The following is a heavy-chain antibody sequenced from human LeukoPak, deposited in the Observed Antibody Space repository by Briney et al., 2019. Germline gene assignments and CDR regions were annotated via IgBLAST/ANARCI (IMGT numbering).Heavy chain of an antibody. J-gene: IGHJ4*02. CDR1: GGSISSYY. V-gene: IGHV4-59*08. D-gene: IGHD6-6*01. Sequence: PSETLSLTCTVSGGSISSYYWSWIRQPPGKGLEWIGYIYYSGGTNYNPSLKSRVSTSVDTSKKQFSLKLSSVTAADTAVYYCARLVPETASLDYWGQGTLVTVSS. CDR2: IYYSGGT. CDR3: ARLVPETASLDY.